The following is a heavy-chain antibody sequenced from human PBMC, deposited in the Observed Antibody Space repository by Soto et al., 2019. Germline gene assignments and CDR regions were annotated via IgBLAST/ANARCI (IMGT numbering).Heavy chain of an antibody. V-gene: IGHV1-18*01. CDR3: GRVLLSTVVSDSRYGMDV. CDR2: IPTYNGDT. J-gene: IGHJ6*02. Sequence: QVQLVQSGAEVKKPGASVKVSCKASDYTFTTYGITWVRQAPGQGLEWMGWIPTYNGDTNYAQKLQGRVTVTTDTSTNTAYIELRGLKSGDTAVYYCGRVLLSTVVSDSRYGMDVWDQGTTVTVSS. D-gene: IGHD4-17*01. CDR1: DYTFTTYG.